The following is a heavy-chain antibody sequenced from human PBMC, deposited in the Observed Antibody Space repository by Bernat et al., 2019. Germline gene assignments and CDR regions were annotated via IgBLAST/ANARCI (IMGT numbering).Heavy chain of an antibody. D-gene: IGHD2/OR15-2a*01. V-gene: IGHV3-11*05. CDR3: AGGTSNSAPYMEV. CDR2: ISSSSSYT. J-gene: IGHJ6*03. Sequence: QVQLVESGGGLLKPGGSLRLSCAASGFIFSDYYMSWIRQAPGKWLDWVSYISSSSSYTNYADSVKGRFTISRDNAKNSLYLQMNSLRAEDTAVYYWAGGTSNSAPYMEVWGKGTTVTVSS. CDR1: GFIFSDYY.